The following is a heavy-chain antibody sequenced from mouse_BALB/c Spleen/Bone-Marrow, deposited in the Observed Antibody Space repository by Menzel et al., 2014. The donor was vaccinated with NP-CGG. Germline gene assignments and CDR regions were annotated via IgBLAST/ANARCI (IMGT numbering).Heavy chain of an antibody. CDR2: INPSNGGT. V-gene: IGHV1S81*02. CDR3: TRLPH. CDR1: GYTFTSYY. J-gene: IGHJ4*01. D-gene: IGHD5-1*01. Sequence: VQLQQSGAELAKPGASVKLSCKASGYTFTSYYMYWVKQRPGQGLEWIGEINPSNGGTNFNEKFKSRATLTVDKSSSTAYMQLSSLTPEDSAVYYCTRLPHWGQGTSVTVSS.